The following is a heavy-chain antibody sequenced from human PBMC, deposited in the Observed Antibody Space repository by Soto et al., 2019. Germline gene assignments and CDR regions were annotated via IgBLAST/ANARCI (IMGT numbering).Heavy chain of an antibody. V-gene: IGHV1-69*13. Sequence: ASVKVSCKASGGTFSSCAISCVRQSPVQGLEWMGGIIPIFGTANYAQKFQGRVTITADESTSTAYMELSSLRSEDTAVYYCGLRGFGELPRPHYYYYGMDVWGQGTTVTVSS. CDR2: IIPIFGTA. J-gene: IGHJ6*02. CDR1: GGTFSSCA. CDR3: GLRGFGELPRPHYYYYGMDV. D-gene: IGHD3-10*01.